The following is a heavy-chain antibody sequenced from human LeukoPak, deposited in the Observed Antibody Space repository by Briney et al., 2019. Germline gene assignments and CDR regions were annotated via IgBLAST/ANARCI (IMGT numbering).Heavy chain of an antibody. V-gene: IGHV3-23*01. J-gene: IGHJ4*02. Sequence: GGSLRLSCAASGFTFSSYAMSWVRQAPGKGLDWVSAISGSGGSTYYADSVKGRFTISRDNSKNTLYLQMNSLRAEDAAVYYCAKDGGSSWYDYWGQGTLVTVSS. CDR1: GFTFSSYA. CDR2: ISGSGGST. CDR3: AKDGGSSWYDY. D-gene: IGHD6-13*01.